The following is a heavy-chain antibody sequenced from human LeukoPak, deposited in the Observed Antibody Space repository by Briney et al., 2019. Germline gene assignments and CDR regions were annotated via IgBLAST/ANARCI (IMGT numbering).Heavy chain of an antibody. J-gene: IGHJ6*03. V-gene: IGHV3-30*02. CDR1: GFTFSSYG. Sequence: GGSLRLSCAASGFTFSSYGMHWVRQAPGKGLEWVAVIWYGGSNKYYADSVKGRFTISRDNSRNTLYLQMNSLRAEDTAVYYCAKGENHDFWSGSPHYMDVWGKGTTVTVSS. D-gene: IGHD3-3*01. CDR2: IWYGGSNK. CDR3: AKGENHDFWSGSPHYMDV.